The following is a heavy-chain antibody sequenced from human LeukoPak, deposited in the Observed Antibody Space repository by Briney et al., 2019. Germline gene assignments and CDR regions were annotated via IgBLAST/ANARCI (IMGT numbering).Heavy chain of an antibody. CDR2: IYFSGTP. J-gene: IGHJ5*01. CDR1: RGSIRTADYS. D-gene: IGHD6-13*01. CDR3: ARTSSWYAVAWFDS. V-gene: IGHV4-39*01. Sequence: SETLSLTCTVSRGSIRTADYSWAWVRQPPGEGLEWLGSIYFSGTPYFNPSLKSRVAVSIDTSKNQFSLKVTSVNASDTAVYFCARTSSWYAVAWFDSWGQGTLVTVSS.